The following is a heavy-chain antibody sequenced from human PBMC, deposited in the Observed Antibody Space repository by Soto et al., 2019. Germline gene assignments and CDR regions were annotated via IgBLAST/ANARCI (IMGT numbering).Heavy chain of an antibody. Sequence: QEQLVQSGAEVKKPGASLKVSCKASGYTFTDYYIHWVRQAPGQGLEGVGGINPDSGGTNLAQRFQGRVAMTSDTSITTAYMELSSLRSADTAVYYCAIRTGQLAIISEFDGDWFFEIWGRGTLVTVSS. V-gene: IGHV1-2*02. J-gene: IGHJ2*01. CDR2: INPDSGGT. CDR3: AIRTGQLAIISEFDGDWFFEI. CDR1: GYTFTDYY. D-gene: IGHD2-2*01.